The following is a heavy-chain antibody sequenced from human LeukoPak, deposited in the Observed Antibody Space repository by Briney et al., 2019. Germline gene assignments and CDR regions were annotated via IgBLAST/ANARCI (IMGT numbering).Heavy chain of an antibody. CDR3: ARDRRSIAAAGTAISGRYYYYGMDV. CDR1: GGSFSGYY. J-gene: IGHJ6*02. Sequence: SETLSLTCAVYGGSFSGYYWSWIRQPPGKGLEWIGEINHSGSTNYNPSLNSRVTISVDTSKNQFSLKLSSVTAADTAVYYCARDRRSIAAAGTAISGRYYYYGMDVWGQGTTVTVSS. CDR2: INHSGST. D-gene: IGHD6-13*01. V-gene: IGHV4-34*01.